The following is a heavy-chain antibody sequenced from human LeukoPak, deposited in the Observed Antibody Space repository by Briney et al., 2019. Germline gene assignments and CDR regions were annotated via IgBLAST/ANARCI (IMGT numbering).Heavy chain of an antibody. D-gene: IGHD4-17*01. CDR2: ISSSSSTI. CDR1: GFTFSSYS. V-gene: IGHV3-48*02. CDR3: ARASYGDPRGAFDI. Sequence: PGGSLRLSCAASGFTFSSYSMNWVRQAPGKGLEWVSYISSSSSTIYYADSVKGRFTISRDNAKNSLYLQMNSLRDEDTAVYYCARASYGDPRGAFDIWGQGTMVTVSS. J-gene: IGHJ3*02.